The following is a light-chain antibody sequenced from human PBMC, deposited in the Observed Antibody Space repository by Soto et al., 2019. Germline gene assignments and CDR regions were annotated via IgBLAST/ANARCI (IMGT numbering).Light chain of an antibody. J-gene: IGKJ4*01. CDR2: GAS. CDR1: HSVSSSY. Sequence: EIVFTQSPGTLSLSPGERATLSCRASHSVSSSYLAWYQQKPGQAPRLLIYGASSRATGIPDRFSGSGSGTDFTLTISRLEPEDFAVYYCQQYGSSPLTFGRGTKVDIK. V-gene: IGKV3-20*01. CDR3: QQYGSSPLT.